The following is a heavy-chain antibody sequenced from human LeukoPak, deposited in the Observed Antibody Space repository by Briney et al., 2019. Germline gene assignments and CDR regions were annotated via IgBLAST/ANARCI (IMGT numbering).Heavy chain of an antibody. CDR2: IRYDGSNK. CDR3: AKDGAAYDSSGYYYQD. D-gene: IGHD3-22*01. J-gene: IGHJ1*01. V-gene: IGHV3-30*02. Sequence: GGTLRLSCAASGFTFSSYGMHWVRQAPGKGLEWVAFIRYDGSNKYYADSVKGRFTISRDNSKNTLYLQMNSLRAEDTAVYYCAKDGAAYDSSGYYYQDWDQGTLVTVSS. CDR1: GFTFSSYG.